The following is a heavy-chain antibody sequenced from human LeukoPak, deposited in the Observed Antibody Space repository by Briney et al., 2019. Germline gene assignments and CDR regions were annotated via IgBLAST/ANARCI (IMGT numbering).Heavy chain of an antibody. CDR3: ARQIGYCSDGNCYFDY. CDR1: GFTFSNYA. V-gene: IGHV3-23*01. D-gene: IGHD2-15*01. Sequence: GGSLRLSCATSGFTFSNYAMAWVRQAPGKGLEWVSSSSTDGGSTYSADSVKGRFTTSRDNSKNTLFLQMNSLRAEDTAVYHCARQIGYCSDGNCYFDYWGQGTLVTVSS. CDR2: SSTDGGST. J-gene: IGHJ4*02.